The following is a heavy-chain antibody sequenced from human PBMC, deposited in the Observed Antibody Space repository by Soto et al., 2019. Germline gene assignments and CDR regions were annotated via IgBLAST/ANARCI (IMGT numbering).Heavy chain of an antibody. CDR2: INSDGSVS. CDR3: ARGDCVGGTCYSLAGSFYYYVDV. CDR1: GFTFGNYW. J-gene: IGHJ6*03. D-gene: IGHD2-15*01. Sequence: EVQLVESGGGLVQPGGSLRLSCAASGFTFGNYWMYWVRQAPGKGLVWVSRINSDGSVSSYADSVKGRLTISRDNVKNALYLQVDSLRVEDTAVYYCARGDCVGGTCYSLAGSFYYYVDVWGKGSKVTVFS. V-gene: IGHV3-74*01.